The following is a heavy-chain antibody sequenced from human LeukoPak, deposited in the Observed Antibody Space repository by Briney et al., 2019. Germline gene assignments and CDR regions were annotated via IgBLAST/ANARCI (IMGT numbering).Heavy chain of an antibody. J-gene: IGHJ6*02. V-gene: IGHV1-46*01. CDR2: LNPSGGST. CDR1: GYTVTSYY. CDR3: ASVYNYGMDV. Sequence: ASVKVSCKASGYTVTSYYMHWVRQAPGQGLEWMGILNPSGGSTSCAQKFQGRATLTRATSTSTVYMELSSLRSEDTAVYYCASVYNYGMDVWGQGTTVIVSS.